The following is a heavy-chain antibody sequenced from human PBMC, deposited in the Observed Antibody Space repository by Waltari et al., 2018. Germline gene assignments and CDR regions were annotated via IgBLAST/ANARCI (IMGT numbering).Heavy chain of an antibody. Sequence: QVQLQESGPGLVKPSETLSLTCTVSGGSLSSYYWSWIRQPPGKGLEWIGYIYYSGSTNYNPSLKSRVTISVDTSKNQFSLKLSSVTAADTAVYYCARGWEQLVSGAFDIWGQGTMVTVSS. J-gene: IGHJ3*02. V-gene: IGHV4-59*01. CDR1: GGSLSSYY. CDR2: IYYSGST. D-gene: IGHD6-13*01. CDR3: ARGWEQLVSGAFDI.